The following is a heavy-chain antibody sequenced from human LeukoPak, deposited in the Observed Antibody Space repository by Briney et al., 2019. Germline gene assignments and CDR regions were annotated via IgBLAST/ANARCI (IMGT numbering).Heavy chain of an antibody. CDR3: AREPGLARSTFFDY. D-gene: IGHD3-16*01. CDR2: ISAFNGNT. CDR1: GYIFTNYG. Sequence: AASVTVSCTASGYIFTNYGVGWVRQAPGQGLEWMGWISAFNGNTNYAQKFRGRVTMTTEASTSTAYMELRSLRSDDTAFYYCAREPGLARSTFFDYWGQGTLVTVSS. V-gene: IGHV1-18*01. J-gene: IGHJ4*02.